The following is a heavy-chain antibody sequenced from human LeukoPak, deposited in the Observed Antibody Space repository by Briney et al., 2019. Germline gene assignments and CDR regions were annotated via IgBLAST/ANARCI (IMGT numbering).Heavy chain of an antibody. V-gene: IGHV3-7*01. CDR3: ARDPRGGTLDY. CDR1: GSTFSSYW. Sequence: GGSLRLSCAASGSTFSSYWMSWVRQAPGKGLEWVANIKQDGSEKYYVDSVKGRFTISRDNAKNSLYLQMNSLRAEDTAVYYCARDPRGGTLDYWGQGALVAVSS. D-gene: IGHD3-10*01. CDR2: IKQDGSEK. J-gene: IGHJ4*02.